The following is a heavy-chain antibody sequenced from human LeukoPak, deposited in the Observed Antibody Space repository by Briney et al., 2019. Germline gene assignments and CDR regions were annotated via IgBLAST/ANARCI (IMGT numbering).Heavy chain of an antibody. CDR2: INPNSGGT. J-gene: IGHJ4*02. CDR3: ARLFFSSGGDY. D-gene: IGHD6-19*01. Sequence: ASVTVSFKASGYTFTGYYMHWVRQAPGQGLEWMGWINPNSGGTNYAQKFQGRVTMTRDTSISTAYMELSRLRSDDTAVYYCARLFFSSGGDYWGQGTLVTVSS. V-gene: IGHV1-2*02. CDR1: GYTFTGYY.